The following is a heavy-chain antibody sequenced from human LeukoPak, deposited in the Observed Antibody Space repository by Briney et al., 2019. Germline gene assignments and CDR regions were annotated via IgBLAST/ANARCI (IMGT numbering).Heavy chain of an antibody. V-gene: IGHV4-39*07. D-gene: IGHD2/OR15-2a*01. Sequence: PSETLSLTCTVSGGSISSSSYYWGWIRQPPGKGLEWIGSIYYSGSTYYNPSLKSRVTISVDTSKNQFSLKLSSVTAADTAVYYCARDSSMACDPWGQGTLVTVSS. CDR2: IYYSGST. J-gene: IGHJ5*02. CDR1: GGSISSSSYY. CDR3: ARDSSMACDP.